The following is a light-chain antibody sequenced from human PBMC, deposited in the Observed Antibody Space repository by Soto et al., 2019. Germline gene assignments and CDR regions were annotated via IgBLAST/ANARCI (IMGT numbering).Light chain of an antibody. J-gene: IGKJ4*02. CDR2: AAS. Sequence: DIPMPQSPSAMSASVGDRVTITCRASQGISNYLDWIQQKPGKVPKRLIYAASSLQRGVPSRFSGSGSGTEVTHTISSLQPEDVATYYCLQHNSYPLAFGGGTKVEIK. CDR1: QGISNY. V-gene: IGKV1-17*03. CDR3: LQHNSYPLA.